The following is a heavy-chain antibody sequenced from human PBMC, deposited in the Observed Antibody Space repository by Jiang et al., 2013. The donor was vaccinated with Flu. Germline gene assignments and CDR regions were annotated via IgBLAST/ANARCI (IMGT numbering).Heavy chain of an antibody. CDR3: ARLGPTTLDY. J-gene: IGHJ4*02. V-gene: IGHV4-34*01. Sequence: LLKPSETLSLTCAVYGGSFSGYYWSWIRQPPGKGLEWIGEINHSGSTNYNPSLKSRVTISVDTSKNQFSLKLSSVTAADTAVYYCARLGPTTLDYWGQGTLVTVSS. CDR2: INHSGST. CDR1: GGSFSGYY. D-gene: IGHD2-15*01.